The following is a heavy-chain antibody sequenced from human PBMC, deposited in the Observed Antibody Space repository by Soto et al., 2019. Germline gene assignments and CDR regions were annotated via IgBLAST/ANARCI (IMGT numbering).Heavy chain of an antibody. J-gene: IGHJ5*02. D-gene: IGHD3-16*01. Sequence: QVHLIQSGAEVKKPGASVKVSCKASGYTFTESHIHWLRQAPGQGLEWMGWINPNSGGTNSPQKFLGRVTMTSDTSINTAYMELRRLTYDDTAVYYCAKGGRDGYNAWGQGTLSPSPQ. V-gene: IGHV1-2*02. CDR2: INPNSGGT. CDR1: GYTFTESH. CDR3: AKGGRDGYNA.